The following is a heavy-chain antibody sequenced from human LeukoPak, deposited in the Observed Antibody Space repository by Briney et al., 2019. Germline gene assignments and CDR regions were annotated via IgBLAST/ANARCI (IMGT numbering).Heavy chain of an antibody. D-gene: IGHD2-21*01. V-gene: IGHV1-18*01. J-gene: IGHJ4*02. CDR2: ISTYNDDT. CDR3: ARRGETYYYFDY. CDR1: GYTFTAYG. Sequence: ASVKASCKASGYTFTAYGLSWVRQAPGQGLEWMGWISTYNDDTDYAQKLQGRVSMTTDTSTSTAYMELTSLTSDDTAVYYCARRGETYYYFDYWGQGTLVTVSS.